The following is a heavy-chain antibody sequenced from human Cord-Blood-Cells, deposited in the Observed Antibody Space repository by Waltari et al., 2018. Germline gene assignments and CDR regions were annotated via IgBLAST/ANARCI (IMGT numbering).Heavy chain of an antibody. CDR2: ISYDGSNK. CDR3: AKAYYCSGGSCYWYFDL. Sequence: GMHWVRQAPGKGLEWVAVISYDGSNKYYADSVKGRFTISRDNSKNTLYLQMNSLRAEDTAVYYCAKAYYCSGGSCYWYFDLWGRGTLVTVSS. D-gene: IGHD2-15*01. J-gene: IGHJ2*01. CDR1: G. V-gene: IGHV3-30*18.